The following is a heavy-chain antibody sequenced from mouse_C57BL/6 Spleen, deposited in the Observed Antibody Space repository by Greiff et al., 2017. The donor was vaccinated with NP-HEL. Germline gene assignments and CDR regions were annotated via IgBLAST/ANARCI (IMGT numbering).Heavy chain of an antibody. D-gene: IGHD1-1*01. V-gene: IGHV1-72*01. CDR2: IDPNSGGT. Sequence: QVQLQQPGAELVKPGASVKLSCKASGYTFTSYWMHWVKPRPGRGLEWIGRIDPNSGGTKYNEKFKSKATLTVDKPSSTAYMQLSSLTSEDSAVYDCARESLYYYGSRGYFDYWGQGTTLTVSS. CDR3: ARESLYYYGSRGYFDY. J-gene: IGHJ2*01. CDR1: GYTFTSYW.